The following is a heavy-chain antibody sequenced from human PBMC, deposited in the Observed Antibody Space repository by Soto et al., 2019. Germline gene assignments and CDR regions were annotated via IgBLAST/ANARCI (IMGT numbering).Heavy chain of an antibody. CDR1: GFTFSSYW. Sequence: PGGSLRLSCAASGFTFSSYWMSWVRQAPGKGLEWVANIKQDGSEKYYVDSVKGRFTISRDNAKNSLYLQMNSLRAEDTAVYYCARDLPHIAVAEGYFDYWGQGTLVTVSS. V-gene: IGHV3-7*04. CDR2: IKQDGSEK. D-gene: IGHD6-19*01. J-gene: IGHJ4*02. CDR3: ARDLPHIAVAEGYFDY.